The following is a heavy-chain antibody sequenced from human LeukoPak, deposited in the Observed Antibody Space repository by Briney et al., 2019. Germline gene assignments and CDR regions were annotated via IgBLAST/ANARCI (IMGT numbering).Heavy chain of an antibody. CDR3: ARDLHSGAYTFDY. CDR1: GFTFDDYD. J-gene: IGHJ4*02. Sequence: RAGGSLRLSCEASGFTFDDYDMTWVRQAPGKGLEWVSTINWNAGSTRYADSVKGRFTISRDNAKNSLYLQMNSLRDEDTAVYYCARDLHSGAYTFDYWGQGTLVTVSS. CDR2: INWNAGST. V-gene: IGHV3-20*04. D-gene: IGHD1-26*01.